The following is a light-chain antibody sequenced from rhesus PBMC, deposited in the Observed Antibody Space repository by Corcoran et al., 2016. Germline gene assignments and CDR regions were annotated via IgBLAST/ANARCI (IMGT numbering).Light chain of an antibody. CDR1: QSISSW. CDR3: QQYDSSPRT. Sequence: DIQMTQSPSSLSASVGDTVTITCRASQSISSWLAWYQQKPGKAPNLLIYRATSLQIGVPSRFSGSGAGTDCTLTISSLQSEDCATYYCQQYDSSPRTFGQGTKVEI. CDR2: RAT. V-gene: IGKV1-22*01. J-gene: IGKJ1*01.